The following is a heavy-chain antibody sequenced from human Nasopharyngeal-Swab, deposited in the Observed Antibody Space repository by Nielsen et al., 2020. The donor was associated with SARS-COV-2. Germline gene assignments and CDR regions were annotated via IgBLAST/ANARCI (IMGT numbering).Heavy chain of an antibody. V-gene: IGHV2-26*01. Sequence: SGPTLVKPTEPLTLTCTVSGFSLSNARVGVSWIRQPPGKALEWLAHIFSNDAKSYSTSLKSRLTMSKETSKSQVVLTMTNMDPVDTATYYCARIGGVKNYDFWSGYFPYGMDVWGQGTTVTVSS. D-gene: IGHD3-3*01. CDR1: GFSLSNARVG. CDR2: IFSNDAK. CDR3: ARIGGVKNYDFWSGYFPYGMDV. J-gene: IGHJ6*02.